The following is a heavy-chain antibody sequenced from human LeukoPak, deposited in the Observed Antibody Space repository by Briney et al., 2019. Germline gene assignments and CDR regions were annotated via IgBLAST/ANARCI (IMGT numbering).Heavy chain of an antibody. Sequence: ASVKVSCKASGYTFTGYYMHWVRQAPGQGLEWMGRINPNSGGTNYAQKFQGRVTMTRDTSISTAYMELSRLRSDDTAVYYCARTYYDYVWGSYRYEVTGFGYWGQGTLVTVSS. CDR3: ARTYYDYVWGSYRYEVTGFGY. J-gene: IGHJ4*02. D-gene: IGHD3-16*02. CDR2: INPNSGGT. V-gene: IGHV1-2*06. CDR1: GYTFTGYY.